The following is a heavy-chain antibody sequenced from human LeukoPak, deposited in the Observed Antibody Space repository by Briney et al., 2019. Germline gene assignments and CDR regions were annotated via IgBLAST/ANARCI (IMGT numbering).Heavy chain of an antibody. V-gene: IGHV4-4*02. D-gene: IGHD2-8*01. CDR2: VYRSGGT. CDR3: GRHANGDSSAAFDL. CDR1: GDSMSDRYW. Sequence: SDTLSLTCAISGDSMSDRYWWRWVRQFPDKGLEWIGEVYRSGGTSYNPSLKSRVTVSIEYSKNQFSLNLRSVTAADTAVYYCGRHANGDSSAAFDLWGQGTMVFVSS. J-gene: IGHJ3*01.